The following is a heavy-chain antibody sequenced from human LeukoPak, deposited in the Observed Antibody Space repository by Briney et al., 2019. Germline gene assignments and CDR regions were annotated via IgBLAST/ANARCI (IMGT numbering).Heavy chain of an antibody. CDR1: GYTFTSYG. D-gene: IGHD3-22*01. V-gene: IGHV1-18*01. CDR2: ISAYNGNT. CDR3: ARVGDSSGYPALFDY. Sequence: GASVKVSCKASGYTFTSYGISWVRQAPGQGLEWMGWISAYNGNTNYAQKLQGRVTMTTDTSTSTAYMELRSLRSDDTAVYYCARVGDSSGYPALFDYWGQGTLVTVSS. J-gene: IGHJ4*02.